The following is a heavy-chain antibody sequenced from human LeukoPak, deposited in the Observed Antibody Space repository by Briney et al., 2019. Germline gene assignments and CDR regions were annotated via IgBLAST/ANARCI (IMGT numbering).Heavy chain of an antibody. CDR3: ARDHRWPETPNWFDP. CDR2: IYTTGST. CDR1: GGSFSGYY. Sequence: SETLSLTYAVYGGSFSGYYWTWIRQPAGKALEWIGRIYTTGSTNYNPSLKSRVTMSLDTSKNQFSLKLSSVTAADTAVYYCARDHRWPETPNWFDPWGQGTLVTVSS. V-gene: IGHV4-4*07. J-gene: IGHJ5*02. D-gene: IGHD4-23*01.